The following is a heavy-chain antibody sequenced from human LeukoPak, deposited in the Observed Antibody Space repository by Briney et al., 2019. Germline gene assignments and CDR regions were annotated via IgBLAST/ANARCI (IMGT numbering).Heavy chain of an antibody. CDR2: ISGSGGST. CDR3: AGRNHYDSKDIDY. D-gene: IGHD3-22*01. J-gene: IGHJ4*02. CDR1: GFTFSSYG. V-gene: IGHV3-23*01. Sequence: GGTLRLSCAASGFTFSSYGMSWVRQSPGKGLEWVSAISGSGGSTYYADSVKGRFTISRDNSKNTLYLQMNSLRADDTAVYYCAGRNHYDSKDIDYWGQGTLVTVSS.